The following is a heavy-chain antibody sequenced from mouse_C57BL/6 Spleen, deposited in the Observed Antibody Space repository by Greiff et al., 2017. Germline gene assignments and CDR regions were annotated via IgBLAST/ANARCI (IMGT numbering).Heavy chain of an antibody. CDR1: GYAFSSSW. CDR2: IYPGAGDT. J-gene: IGHJ2*01. D-gene: IGHD1-1*01. V-gene: IGHV1-82*01. CDR3: ARSSSVPFDY. Sequence: VQLQQSGPELVKPGASVKISCKASGYAFSSSWMNWVKQRPGKGLEWIGRIYPGAGDTNYNGKFKGKATLTADKSSSTAYMQLSSLTSEDSAVYFCARSSSVPFDYGGQGTTLTVAS.